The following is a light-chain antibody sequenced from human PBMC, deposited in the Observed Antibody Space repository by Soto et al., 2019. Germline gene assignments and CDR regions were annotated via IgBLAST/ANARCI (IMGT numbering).Light chain of an antibody. CDR1: SSDVGGYNY. V-gene: IGLV2-11*01. CDR2: DVN. CDR3: CSNAGSYEV. J-gene: IGLJ2*01. Sequence: QSALTQPRSVSGSPGQSVTISCTGTSSDVGGYNYVSWYQQHPGKAPKGMIYDVNERPSGVPDRFSGSKSGNTASLTISGLQAEDEADYYCCSNAGSYEVFGGGTKVTVL.